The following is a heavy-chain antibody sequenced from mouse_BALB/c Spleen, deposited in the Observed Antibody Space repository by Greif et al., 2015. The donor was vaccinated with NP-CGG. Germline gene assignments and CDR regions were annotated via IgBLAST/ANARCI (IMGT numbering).Heavy chain of an antibody. CDR3: GRSGTYYFDY. Sequence: QVQLKQSGAELAKPGASVKMSCKASGYTFTSYWMHWVKQRPGQGLEWIGYINPSTGYTEYNQKFKDKATLTADKSSSTDYMQLSSLTSEDSAVYYCGRSGTYYFDYWGQGTTLTVSS. V-gene: IGHV1-7*01. CDR1: GYTFTSYW. D-gene: IGHD3-3*01. J-gene: IGHJ2*01. CDR2: INPSTGYT.